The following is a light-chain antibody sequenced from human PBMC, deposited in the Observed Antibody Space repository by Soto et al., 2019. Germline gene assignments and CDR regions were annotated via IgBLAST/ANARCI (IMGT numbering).Light chain of an antibody. V-gene: IGLV1-47*01. J-gene: IGLJ2*01. CDR3: AAWDDSLSGLV. CDR1: SSNIGSNY. Sequence: QSVLTQPPSASGTPGQRVTIYCSGSSSNIGSNYAHWYRQLPGMAPTVLIYMNDQRPSSLPDRFSGSKSGTSASLAISGLRSEDEADYYCAAWDDSLSGLVFGGGTKVTVL. CDR2: MND.